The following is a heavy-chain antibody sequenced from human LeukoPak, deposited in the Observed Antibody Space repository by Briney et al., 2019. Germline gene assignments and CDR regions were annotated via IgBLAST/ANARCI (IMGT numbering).Heavy chain of an antibody. CDR1: GDSSNTYS. V-gene: IGHV4-4*07. Sequence: SETLSLACTVSGDSSNTYSWNWIRQPAGKALEWIGRISGSGNTNYNPSLRSRVTMSLDRSKNQFSLKLSSVTAADTAVYYCARRVWEQRSVAHENWFDPWGQGTLVSVSS. J-gene: IGHJ5*02. D-gene: IGHD1/OR15-1a*01. CDR2: ISGSGNT. CDR3: ARRVWEQRSVAHENWFDP.